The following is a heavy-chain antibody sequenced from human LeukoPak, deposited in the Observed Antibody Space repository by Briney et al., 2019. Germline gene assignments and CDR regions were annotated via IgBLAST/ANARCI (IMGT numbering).Heavy chain of an antibody. V-gene: IGHV3-48*01. CDR2: ISSSSSTI. CDR3: ARVIDSSSSGEDY. D-gene: IGHD6-6*01. J-gene: IGHJ4*02. CDR1: GFTFSSYS. Sequence: SGGSLRLSCAASGFTFSSYSMNWVRQAPGKGLEWVSYISSSSSTIYYADSVKGRFTISRDNAKNSLYLQMNSLRAEDTAVYYCARVIDSSSSGEDYWGREPWSPSPQ.